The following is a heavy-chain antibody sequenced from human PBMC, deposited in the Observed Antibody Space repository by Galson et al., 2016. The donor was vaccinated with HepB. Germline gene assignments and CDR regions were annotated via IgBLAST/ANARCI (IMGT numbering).Heavy chain of an antibody. CDR1: GFTFINSA. V-gene: IGHV1-58*01. J-gene: IGHJ5*02. Sequence: SVKVSCKASGFTFINSAVQWVRQTRGQHLEWIGWIVVGSGNTKYAQKFQERVTITRDMSTSTAYMELSSLRSEDTALYYCAAGHIVELIRFDPWGQGTLVTVSS. D-gene: IGHD2-21*01. CDR2: IVVGSGNT. CDR3: AAGHIVELIRFDP.